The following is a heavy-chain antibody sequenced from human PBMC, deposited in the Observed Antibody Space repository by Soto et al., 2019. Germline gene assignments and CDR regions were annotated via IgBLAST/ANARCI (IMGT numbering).Heavy chain of an antibody. CDR3: VRPYYSSSCFPFDR. V-gene: IGHV3-11*01. J-gene: IGHJ4*02. D-gene: IGHD2-2*01. CDR2: IDSGDGTT. CDR1: GFDFGHYY. Sequence: PGGALRLFWTGSGFDFGHYYMSWIRQAPGKGLEWVSYIDSGDGTTYYTDSVKGRFTISRDNAKKTVYLQMSSLRVEDTALYYCVRPYYSSSCFPFDRRRQGPLVPASS.